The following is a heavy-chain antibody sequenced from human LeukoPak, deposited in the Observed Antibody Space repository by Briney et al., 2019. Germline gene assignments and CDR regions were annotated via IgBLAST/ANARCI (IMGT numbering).Heavy chain of an antibody. CDR1: GYIYTSYW. V-gene: IGHV5-51*01. CDR2: IYSGDSDT. CDR3: ARLLAVARGDFDY. J-gene: IGHJ4*02. Sequence: GESLKISCNSSGYIYTSYWIGWVRQMPGKGLEWMGIIYSGDSDTRYSPSFQGQVTISADKSISTAYLQWSSLKASDTAMYYCARLLAVARGDFDYWGQGTLVTVSS. D-gene: IGHD6-19*01.